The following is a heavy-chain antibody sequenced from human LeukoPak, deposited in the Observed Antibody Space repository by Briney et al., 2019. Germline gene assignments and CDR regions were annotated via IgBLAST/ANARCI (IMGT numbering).Heavy chain of an antibody. Sequence: PSETLSLTCTVSGGSISSYHWSWIRQPPGKGLEWIGYIYYSGSTNYNPSLKSRVTISVDTSKNQFSLKLSSVTAADTAVYYCARPADDSSGYYYGYFDLWGRGTLVTVSS. J-gene: IGHJ2*01. CDR1: GGSISSYH. D-gene: IGHD3-22*01. V-gene: IGHV4-59*01. CDR3: ARPADDSSGYYYGYFDL. CDR2: IYYSGST.